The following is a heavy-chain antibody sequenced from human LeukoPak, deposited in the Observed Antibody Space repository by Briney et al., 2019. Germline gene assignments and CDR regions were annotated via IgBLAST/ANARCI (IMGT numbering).Heavy chain of an antibody. Sequence: GESLRLSCAASGFTFTSYSMNWVRQAPGKGLEWVSTISGGGGSTYYADSVKGRFTISRDNSKNTLYLQMNSLRAEDTAVYCCAKDPRSGTDPWAFDIWGQGTMVTVSS. J-gene: IGHJ3*02. V-gene: IGHV3-23*01. D-gene: IGHD3-10*01. CDR1: GFTFTSYS. CDR3: AKDPRSGTDPWAFDI. CDR2: ISGGGGST.